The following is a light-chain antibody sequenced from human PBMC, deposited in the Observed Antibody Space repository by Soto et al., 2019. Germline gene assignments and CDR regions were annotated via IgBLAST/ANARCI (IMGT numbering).Light chain of an antibody. J-gene: IGLJ2*01. V-gene: IGLV2-23*02. CDR2: EVT. CDR3: CSYAGIITLV. CDR1: SSDVGRYYL. Sequence: QSALTKPASVSGSPGQSITISCTGTSSDVGRYYLVSWYQQHPGKAPKLIIHEVTKRPSGVSNRFSGSKSGNTASLTISGLQAEDEADYYCCSYAGIITLVFGGGTKLTVL.